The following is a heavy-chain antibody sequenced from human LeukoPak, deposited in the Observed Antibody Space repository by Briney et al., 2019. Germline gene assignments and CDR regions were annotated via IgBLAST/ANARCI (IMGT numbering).Heavy chain of an antibody. CDR2: INPNSGGT. V-gene: IGHV1-2*02. D-gene: IGHD3-16*02. J-gene: IGHJ4*02. Sequence: GASVKVSCKASGYTFTSYGISWVRQAPGQGLEWMGWINPNSGGTNYAQKFQGRVTMTRDTSISTAYMELSRLRSDDTAVYYCARDTLYDYVWGSYRPFDYWGQGTLVTVSS. CDR3: ARDTLYDYVWGSYRPFDY. CDR1: GYTFTSYG.